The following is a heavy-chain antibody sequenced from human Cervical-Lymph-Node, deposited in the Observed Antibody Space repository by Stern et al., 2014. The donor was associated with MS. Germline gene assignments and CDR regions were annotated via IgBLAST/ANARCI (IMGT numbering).Heavy chain of an antibody. J-gene: IGHJ6*02. CDR2: VIPLFGIP. Sequence: VPLVQSGAEVKKPGSSVKVSCKASGGTFSNYAISWVRQAPGQGLEWMGGVIPLFGIPNYAQKFQGRVTITADESTSTAYMELSSLTSEDTAVYYCARSKYIVVVVAGYGMDVWGQGTTVTVSS. D-gene: IGHD2-15*01. CDR3: ARSKYIVVVVAGYGMDV. CDR1: GGTFSNYA. V-gene: IGHV1-69*01.